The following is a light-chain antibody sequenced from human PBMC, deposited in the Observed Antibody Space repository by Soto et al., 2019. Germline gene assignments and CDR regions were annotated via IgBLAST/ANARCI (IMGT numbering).Light chain of an antibody. CDR1: QSVSSSN. V-gene: IGKV3-20*01. Sequence: EIVLTQSPGTLSLSPEERATLSCRASQSVSSSNLAWFQQKPGQAPRLLIYGASSRATGIPDRFSGSGSGTDFTLTISSLQPEDFATYYCLQDYSFPLNFGGGTKVDI. J-gene: IGKJ4*01. CDR3: LQDYSFPLN. CDR2: GAS.